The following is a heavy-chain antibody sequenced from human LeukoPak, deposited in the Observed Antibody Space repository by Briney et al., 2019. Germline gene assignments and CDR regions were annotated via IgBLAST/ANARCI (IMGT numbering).Heavy chain of an antibody. Sequence: HPGGFLRLSCAASGFTFSSYAMSWVRQAPGKGLEWVSAISGSGGSTYYADSVKGRFTISRDNSKSTLYLQMNSLRAEDTAVYYCAKDTYYYDSSGYYTLDYWGQGTLVTVSS. V-gene: IGHV3-23*01. D-gene: IGHD3-22*01. CDR1: GFTFSSYA. CDR2: ISGSGGST. CDR3: AKDTYYYDSSGYYTLDY. J-gene: IGHJ4*02.